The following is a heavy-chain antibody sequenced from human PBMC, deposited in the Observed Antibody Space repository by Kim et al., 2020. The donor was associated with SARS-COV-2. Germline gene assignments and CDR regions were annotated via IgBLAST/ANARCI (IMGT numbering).Heavy chain of an antibody. D-gene: IGHD3-10*01. CDR1: GFTFSSYG. Sequence: GGSLRLSCAASGFTFSSYGMHWVRQAPGKGLEWVAVIWYDGSNKYYADSVKGRFTISRDNSKNTLYLQMNSLRAEDTAVYYCAKDLPGRGLLWFGEPRYGMDVWGQGTTVTVSS. CDR2: IWYDGSNK. J-gene: IGHJ6*02. V-gene: IGHV3-33*06. CDR3: AKDLPGRGLLWFGEPRYGMDV.